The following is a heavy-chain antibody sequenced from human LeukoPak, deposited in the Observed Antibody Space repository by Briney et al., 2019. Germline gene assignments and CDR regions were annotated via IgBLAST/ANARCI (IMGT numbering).Heavy chain of an antibody. Sequence: ASVKVSCKASGYTFTGYYMHWVRQAPGQGLEWMGWINPNSGSTNYAQKFQGRVTMTRDTSISTAYMELSRLRSDDTAVYYCARADVAVAGEIDYWGQGTLVTVSS. D-gene: IGHD6-19*01. CDR1: GYTFTGYY. CDR3: ARADVAVAGEIDY. V-gene: IGHV1-2*02. CDR2: INPNSGST. J-gene: IGHJ4*02.